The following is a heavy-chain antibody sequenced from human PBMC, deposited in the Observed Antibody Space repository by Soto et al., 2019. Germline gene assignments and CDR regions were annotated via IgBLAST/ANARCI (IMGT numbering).Heavy chain of an antibody. V-gene: IGHV4-59*01. D-gene: IGHD6-19*01. CDR2: IYYSGST. CDR3: AGGPRSGRRDYFDY. J-gene: IGHJ4*02. Sequence: SETLSLTCTVSGDSINNFHWTWIRQPPGKGLEWIGYIYYSGSTDYSPSLKSRVTMSVDTSKNQFFLKLSSVTAVDTAVYYCAGGPRSGRRDYFDYWGKGTLVTVSS. CDR1: GDSINNFH.